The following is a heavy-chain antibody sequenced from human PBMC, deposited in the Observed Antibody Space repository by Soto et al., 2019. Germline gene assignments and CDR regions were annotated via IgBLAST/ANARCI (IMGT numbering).Heavy chain of an antibody. CDR1: GFTFRTYT. CDR3: ARDRGYDAHDYYYNAMDV. V-gene: IGHV3-21*01. Sequence: GGSLRLSCISSGFTFRTYTMNWVRQAPGKGLEWVSGIRGFSPYTFYAESVKGRFTISRDDAKNSLYLQMDSLRAEDTAVYYCARDRGYDAHDYYYNAMDVWGHGTTATVSS. CDR2: IRGFSPYT. J-gene: IGHJ6*02. D-gene: IGHD3-10*01.